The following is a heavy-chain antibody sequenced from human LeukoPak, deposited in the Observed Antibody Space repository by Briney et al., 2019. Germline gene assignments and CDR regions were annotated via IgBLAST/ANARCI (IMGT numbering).Heavy chain of an antibody. Sequence: GGSLRLSCAASGFTFSSYGMLWVRQAPGKGLEWVAVIWYDGSNKYYADSVKGRFTISRDNSKNTLYLQMNSLRAEDTAVYYCARDSETYYDFWSETYYGMDVWGQGTTVTVSS. CDR2: IWYDGSNK. CDR3: ARDSETYYDFWSETYYGMDV. V-gene: IGHV3-33*01. CDR1: GFTFSSYG. D-gene: IGHD3-3*01. J-gene: IGHJ6*02.